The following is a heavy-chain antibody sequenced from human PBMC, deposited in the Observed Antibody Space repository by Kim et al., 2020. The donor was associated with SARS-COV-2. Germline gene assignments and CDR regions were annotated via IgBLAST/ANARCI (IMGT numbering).Heavy chain of an antibody. V-gene: IGHV3-73*01. CDR1: GFTVSGSA. D-gene: IGHD4-17*01. J-gene: IGHJ4*02. CDR2: IRSKCNGYAT. Sequence: GGSLRLSCVASGFTVSGSAIHWVRQASGKGLEWVGRIRSKCNGYATAFAASVKGRFTISRDDSKNTAYLQMDSLKTEDTAVYYCARHTDYGDYDGYWGRG. CDR3: ARHTDYGDYDGY.